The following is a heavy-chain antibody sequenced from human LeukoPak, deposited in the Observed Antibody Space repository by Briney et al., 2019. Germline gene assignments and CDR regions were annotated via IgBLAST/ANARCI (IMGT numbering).Heavy chain of an antibody. Sequence: GGSLRLSCAASAFSLNAFNMTGVAQAPGKGLEWASSISYTGTYIYYADSVKGRFTISRDNAQNSLYLQMNSLRAEDTAIYYCVRDRGTYRPIDYWGQGTLVTVSS. V-gene: IGHV3-21*04. D-gene: IGHD1-26*01. J-gene: IGHJ4*02. CDR3: VRDRGTYRPIDY. CDR2: ISYTGTYI. CDR1: AFSLNAFN.